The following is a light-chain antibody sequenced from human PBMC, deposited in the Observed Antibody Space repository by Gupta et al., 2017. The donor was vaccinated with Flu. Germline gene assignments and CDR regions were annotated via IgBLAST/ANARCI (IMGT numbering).Light chain of an antibody. CDR1: QSRLHSNGYNY. V-gene: IGKV2-28*01. J-gene: IGKJ1*01. CDR2: LGS. CDR3: KQNLQTPWT. Sequence: DIVMTQSPLSLPVTPGEPASISCKSRQSRLHSNGYNYLDWYLQKPGQSPQLLMFLGSYRAAGVPDRFSGSGSGTEFTLTISRVEAEDVGVYYCKQNLQTPWTFGQGTKVEIK.